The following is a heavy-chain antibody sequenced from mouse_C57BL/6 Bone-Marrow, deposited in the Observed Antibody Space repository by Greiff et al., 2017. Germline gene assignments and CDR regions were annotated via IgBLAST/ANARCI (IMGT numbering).Heavy chain of an antibody. CDR1: GFSFNTYA. V-gene: IGHV10-1*01. CDR2: LSSKSNNYAT. J-gene: IGHJ3*01. Sequence: EVKLVESGGGLVQPKGSLKLSCAASGFSFNTYAMNWVRQAPGQGLEWVARLSSKSNNYATYYADSVKDRFTISRDASESMLYLQMHTWKTEDTAMYYCVSPGFAYWGQGTLVTVSA. CDR3: VSPGFAY.